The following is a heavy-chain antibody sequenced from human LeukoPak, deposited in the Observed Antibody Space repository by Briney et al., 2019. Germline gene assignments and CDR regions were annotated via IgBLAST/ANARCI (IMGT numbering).Heavy chain of an antibody. CDR3: ATRYYYFGSNWFDP. V-gene: IGHV4-34*01. D-gene: IGHD3-22*01. CDR2: INHSGST. CDR1: GGSFSGYY. J-gene: IGHJ5*02. Sequence: SETLSLTCAVYGGSFSGYYWSWIRQPPGKGLEWIGEINHSGSTNYNPSLKSRDTISVDTSKNQFSLKLSSVTAADTAVYYCATRYYYFGSNWFDPWGQGTLVTVSS.